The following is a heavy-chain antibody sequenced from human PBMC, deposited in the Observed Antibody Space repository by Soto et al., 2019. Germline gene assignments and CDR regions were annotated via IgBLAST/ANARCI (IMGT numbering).Heavy chain of an antibody. CDR1: GFTFSSYS. D-gene: IGHD3-22*01. CDR2: ISSSSSYI. J-gene: IGHJ4*02. V-gene: IGHV3-21*01. CDR3: ARDVGVVSHRQV. Sequence: EVQMVESGGGLVKPGGSLRLSCAASGFTFSSYSMNWVRQAPGKGLEWVSSISSSSSYIYYADSVKGRFTISRDNAKNSLYLQMNSLRAEDTAVYYCARDVGVVSHRQVWGQGTLVTVSS.